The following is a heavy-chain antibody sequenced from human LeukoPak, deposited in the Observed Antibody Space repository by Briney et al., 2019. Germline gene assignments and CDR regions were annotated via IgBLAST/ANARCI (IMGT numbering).Heavy chain of an antibody. CDR3: GRVTNNYYYMNV. Sequence: SETLSLTCAVSGGSISSYHWIWIRQPAGKGLEWIGRIYTRGSTHYHPSPKSRGTMSVNTSKNQFPLKLSSVAAAGTAVYYCGRVTNNYYYMNVWGKGTTVTVSS. J-gene: IGHJ6*03. V-gene: IGHV4-4*07. CDR2: IYTRGST. D-gene: IGHD1/OR15-1a*01. CDR1: GGSISSYH.